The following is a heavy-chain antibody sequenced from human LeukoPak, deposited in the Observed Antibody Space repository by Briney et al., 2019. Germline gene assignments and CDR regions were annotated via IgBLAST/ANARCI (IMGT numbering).Heavy chain of an antibody. V-gene: IGHV3-23*01. Sequence: GGSLRLSCAASGFTFSSYAMSWVRQAPGKGLEWVSAISGSGGSTYYADSVKGRFTISRDNSKNTPYLQMNSLRAEDTAVYCCAKGIAVAGIGGYYYYYMDVWGKGTTVTVSS. J-gene: IGHJ6*03. CDR1: GFTFSSYA. CDR3: AKGIAVAGIGGYYYYYMDV. D-gene: IGHD6-19*01. CDR2: ISGSGGST.